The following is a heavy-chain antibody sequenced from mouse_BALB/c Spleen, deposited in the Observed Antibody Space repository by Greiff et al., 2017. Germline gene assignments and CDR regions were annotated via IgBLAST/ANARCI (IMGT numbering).Heavy chain of an antibody. J-gene: IGHJ3*01. CDR2: INPSTGYT. CDR3: ARDSSGSFAY. CDR1: GYTFTSYW. D-gene: IGHD3-2*01. V-gene: IGHV1-7*01. Sequence: QVQLQQSGAELAKPGASVKMSCKASGYTFTSYWMHWVKQRPGQGLEWIGYINPSTGYTEYNQKFKDKATLTADKSSSTAYMQLSSLTSEDSAVYYCARDSSGSFAYWGQGTLVTVSA.